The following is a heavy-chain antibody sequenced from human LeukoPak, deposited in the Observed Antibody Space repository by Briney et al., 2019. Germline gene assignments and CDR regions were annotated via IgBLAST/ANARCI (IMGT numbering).Heavy chain of an antibody. CDR1: GYTFTSYG. Sequence: GASVKVSCKASGYTFTSYGISWVRQAPGQGLEWMGWISAYDGNTIYAQKLQGRVTMTTDTSTNTAYMDLRSLRSDDTAVYYCARVDSFGPHYYYGMDAWGQGTTVTVSS. J-gene: IGHJ6*02. CDR2: ISAYDGNT. V-gene: IGHV1-18*01. CDR3: ARVDSFGPHYYYGMDA. D-gene: IGHD3-10*01.